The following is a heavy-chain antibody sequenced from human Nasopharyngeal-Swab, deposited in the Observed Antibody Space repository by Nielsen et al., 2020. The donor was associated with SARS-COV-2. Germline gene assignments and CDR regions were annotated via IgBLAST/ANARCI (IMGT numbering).Heavy chain of an antibody. V-gene: IGHV5-51*01. Sequence: VRQMPGKGLEWMGIIYPGDSDTGYSPSFQGQVTISADKSISTAYLQWSSLKASDTAMYYCARLGYGSGSYVDYWGQGTLVTVSS. CDR2: IYPGDSDT. J-gene: IGHJ4*02. CDR3: ARLGYGSGSYVDY. D-gene: IGHD3-10*01.